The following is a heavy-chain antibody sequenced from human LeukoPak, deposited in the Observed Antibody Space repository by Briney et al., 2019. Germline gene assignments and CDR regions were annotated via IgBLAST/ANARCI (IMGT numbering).Heavy chain of an antibody. CDR3: ARGDPKVATALDI. V-gene: IGHV4-59*01. CDR2: IYYSGST. Sequence: SETLSLTCTVSGGSISSYYWSWIRQPPGKGLEWIGYIYYSGSTNYNPSLKSRVTISVDTSKNQFSLKLNSVTAADTAVYYCARGDPKVATALDIWGQGTMVTVSS. J-gene: IGHJ3*02. D-gene: IGHD5-12*01. CDR1: GGSISSYY.